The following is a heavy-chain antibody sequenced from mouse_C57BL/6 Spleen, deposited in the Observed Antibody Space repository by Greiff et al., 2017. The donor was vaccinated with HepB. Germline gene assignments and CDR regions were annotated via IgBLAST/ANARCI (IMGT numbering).Heavy chain of an antibody. CDR3: ARQTPYGNYLFAY. D-gene: IGHD2-1*01. CDR1: GFTFSSYT. CDR2: ISGGGGNT. J-gene: IGHJ3*01. V-gene: IGHV5-9*01. Sequence: EVKLVESGGGLVKPGGSLKLSCAASGFTFSSYTMSWVRQTPEKRLEWVATISGGGGNTHYPDSVKGRFTISRDNAKNTLYLQMSSLRSEDTALYYCARQTPYGNYLFAYWGQGTLVTVSA.